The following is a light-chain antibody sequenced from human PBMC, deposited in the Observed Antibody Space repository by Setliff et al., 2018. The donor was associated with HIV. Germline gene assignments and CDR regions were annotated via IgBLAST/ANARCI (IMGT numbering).Light chain of an antibody. J-gene: IGLJ1*01. Sequence: QSVLTQPASVSGSPGQSITISCIGTGRDIGGYNYASWYQQHPGKAPKLIIYGVTKRSSGVSNRFSGSKAGTTASLTISGLQAEDEADYYCSSYTSTSADVFGTGTKVTVL. CDR3: SSYTSTSADV. CDR1: GRDIGGYNY. V-gene: IGLV2-14*03. CDR2: GVT.